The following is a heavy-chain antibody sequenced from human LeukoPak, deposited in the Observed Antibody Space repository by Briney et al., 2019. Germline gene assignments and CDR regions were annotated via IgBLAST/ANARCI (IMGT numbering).Heavy chain of an antibody. CDR3: ARDGTSRDGYCSGGSCAYAFDI. J-gene: IGHJ3*02. CDR2: IYSGGST. D-gene: IGHD2-15*01. V-gene: IGHV3-53*04. CDR1: GSTVSSNY. Sequence: PGGSLRLSCAASGSTVSSNYMSWVRQAPGKGLEWVSVIYSGGSTYYADSVKGRFTISRHNSKNTLYLQMNSLRAEDTAVYYCARDGTSRDGYCSGGSCAYAFDIWGQGTMVTVSS.